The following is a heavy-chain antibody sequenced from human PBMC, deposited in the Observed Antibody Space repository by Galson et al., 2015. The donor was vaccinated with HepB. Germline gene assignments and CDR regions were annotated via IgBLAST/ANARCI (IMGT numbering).Heavy chain of an antibody. CDR2: IRSKAYGGTT. CDR1: GFTFGDYA. V-gene: IGHV3-49*03. J-gene: IGHJ5*02. Sequence: SLRLSCAASGFTFGDYAMSWFRQAPGTGLEWVGFIRSKAYGGTTEYAASVKGRFTISRDDSKSIAYLQMNSLKTEDTAVYYCTRDPTTVTAYGSNWFDPWGQGTLVTVSS. D-gene: IGHD4-17*01. CDR3: TRDPTTVTAYGSNWFDP.